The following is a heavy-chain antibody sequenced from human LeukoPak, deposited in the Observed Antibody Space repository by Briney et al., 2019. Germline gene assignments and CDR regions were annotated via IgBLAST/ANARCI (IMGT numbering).Heavy chain of an antibody. Sequence: GESLKTSCKASGYSFTNHWIGWVRQMPGKGLEWMGIIYPGDSDTRYNPSFQGQVTISADKSISTAYLQWSSLRASDTAMYYCARHSLRGVALAHFDSWGQGALVTVSS. V-gene: IGHV5-51*01. D-gene: IGHD3-10*01. CDR2: IYPGDSDT. CDR3: ARHSLRGVALAHFDS. J-gene: IGHJ4*02. CDR1: GYSFTNHW.